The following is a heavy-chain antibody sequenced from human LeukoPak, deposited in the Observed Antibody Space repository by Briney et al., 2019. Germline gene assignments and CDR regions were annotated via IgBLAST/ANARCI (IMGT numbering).Heavy chain of an antibody. J-gene: IGHJ4*02. Sequence: ASVKVSCKSSGYTFTGYYMHWVRQAPGQGLEWMGWINPNSGSTNYAQKFQGRVTMTRDTSISTAYMQLSRLRSDDTAVDYCARLSRDGYNWVFDYWGQGTLVTVSS. D-gene: IGHD5-24*01. V-gene: IGHV1-2*02. CDR1: GYTFTGYY. CDR3: ARLSRDGYNWVFDY. CDR2: INPNSGST.